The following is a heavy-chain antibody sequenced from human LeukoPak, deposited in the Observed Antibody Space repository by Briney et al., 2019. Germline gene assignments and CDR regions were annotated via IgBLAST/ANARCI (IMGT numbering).Heavy chain of an antibody. CDR1: GFTFSSYG. Sequence: PGGSLRLSCAASGFTFSSYGMHWVRQAPGKGLEWVAVIWYDGSNKYYADSVKGRFTISRDNSKNTLYLQMNSLRAEDTAVYYCARDSGYSYGTPDYWGQGTLVTVSS. CDR3: ARDSGYSYGTPDY. D-gene: IGHD5-18*01. V-gene: IGHV3-33*01. CDR2: IWYDGSNK. J-gene: IGHJ4*02.